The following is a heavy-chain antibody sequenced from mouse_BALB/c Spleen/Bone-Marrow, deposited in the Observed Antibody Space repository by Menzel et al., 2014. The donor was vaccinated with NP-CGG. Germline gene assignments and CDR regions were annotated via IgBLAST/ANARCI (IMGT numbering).Heavy chain of an antibody. Sequence: VQRVESGAELVKPGASVKLSCKASGYTFTSYWMHWVKQRPGQGLEWIGEIDPSDSYTNYNQKFKGKATLTVDESSSTAYMQLSSLTSEDSAVYYCARDSITTVVATDYWGQGTTLTVSS. CDR2: IDPSDSYT. V-gene: IGHV1-69*02. J-gene: IGHJ2*01. CDR3: ARDSITTVVATDY. CDR1: GYTFTSYW. D-gene: IGHD1-1*01.